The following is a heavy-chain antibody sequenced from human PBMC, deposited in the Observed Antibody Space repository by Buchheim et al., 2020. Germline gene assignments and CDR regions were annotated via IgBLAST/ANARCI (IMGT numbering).Heavy chain of an antibody. D-gene: IGHD5-18*01. J-gene: IGHJ4*02. V-gene: IGHV2-5*02. CDR2: IYWDDDK. CDR1: GFSLSTSGVG. CDR3: ACGYSYGNDLDY. Sequence: QIPLKESGPTLVKPTQTLTLTCTFSGFSLSTSGVGVGWIRQPPGKALEWLALIYWDDDKRYSPSLKSRPTITKDTSKNPVVLTMTSMDPVDTATYYCACGYSYGNDLDYWGQGTL.